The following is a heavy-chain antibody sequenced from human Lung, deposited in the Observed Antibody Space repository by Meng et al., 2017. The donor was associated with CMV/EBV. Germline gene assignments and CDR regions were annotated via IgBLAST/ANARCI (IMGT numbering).Heavy chain of an antibody. Sequence: GGSLRLXCAASGFTFSRDWMHWVRQAPGKGLMWVARVDSAGTGTSYADSVKGRFTISRDNARNTLYLQMNSLRVEDTAVYYCLLIAGTTEGGVDASDVWGQGTKVTVSS. CDR3: LLIAGTTEGGVDASDV. D-gene: IGHD1-26*01. J-gene: IGHJ3*01. CDR1: GFTFSRDW. V-gene: IGHV3-74*01. CDR2: VDSAGTGT.